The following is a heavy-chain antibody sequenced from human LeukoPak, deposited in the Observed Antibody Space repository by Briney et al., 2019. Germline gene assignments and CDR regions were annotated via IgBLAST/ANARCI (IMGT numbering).Heavy chain of an antibody. D-gene: IGHD3-22*01. CDR1: GYTFTNNF. CDR2: INPSGDNT. V-gene: IGHV1-46*01. CDR3: ARAGVWDYDDSSGYHNAAFGI. J-gene: IGHJ3*02. Sequence: ASVKVSCKASGYTFTNNFMHWVRQAPGQGLEWIGIINPSGDNTWYAQKFQGRVTMTRDMATSTDYLEVSSLRSEDTAVYYCARAGVWDYDDSSGYHNAAFGIWGQGTMVTVSS.